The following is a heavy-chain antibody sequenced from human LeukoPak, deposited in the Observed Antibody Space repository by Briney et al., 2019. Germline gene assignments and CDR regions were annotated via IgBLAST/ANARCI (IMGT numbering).Heavy chain of an antibody. CDR3: ARGGSYRSWQLRFHP. CDR2: MNPNSGNT. V-gene: IGHV1-8*03. J-gene: IGHJ5*02. CDR1: GYTFPSYD. D-gene: IGHD6-13*01. Sequence: GASVKVSCKASGYTFPSYDINWVRQATGQGLEWMGWMNPNSGNTGYAQKFQGRVTITRNTSISTAYMELSSLRSEDTAVYYCARGGSYRSWQLRFHPWGQGTLVTVSS.